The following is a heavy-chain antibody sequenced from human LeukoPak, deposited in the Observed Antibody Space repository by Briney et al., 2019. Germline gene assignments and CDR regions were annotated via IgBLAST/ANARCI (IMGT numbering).Heavy chain of an antibody. V-gene: IGHV4-30-2*01. CDR3: ASSGFYTAKLDY. Sequence: LSQTLSLTCAVPGGSISSGGYSWSWIRQPPGKGLEWIGYIYHSGSTYYNPSLKSRVTISVDRSKNQFSLKLSSVTAADTAVYYCASSGFYTAKLDYWGQGTLVTVSS. CDR1: GGSISSGGYS. CDR2: IYHSGST. D-gene: IGHD3-3*01. J-gene: IGHJ4*02.